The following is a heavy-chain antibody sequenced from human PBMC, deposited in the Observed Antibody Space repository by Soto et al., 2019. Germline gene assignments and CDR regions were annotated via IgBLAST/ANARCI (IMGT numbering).Heavy chain of an antibody. CDR2: IKSKTDGGTT. J-gene: IGHJ6*02. CDR3: TTGVGITMIGNYYGMDV. V-gene: IGHV3-15*07. Sequence: GGSLRLSCAASGFTFSNAWMNWVRQAPGKGLEWVGRIKSKTDGGTTDYAAPVKGRFTISRDDSKNTLYLQMNSLKTEDTAVYYCTTGVGITMIGNYYGMDVWGQGTTVTVSS. CDR1: GFTFSNAW. D-gene: IGHD3-22*01.